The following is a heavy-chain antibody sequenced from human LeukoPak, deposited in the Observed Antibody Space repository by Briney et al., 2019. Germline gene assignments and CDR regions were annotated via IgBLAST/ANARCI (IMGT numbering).Heavy chain of an antibody. CDR1: GGTFSSYA. CDR2: IIPIFGTA. Sequence: SVKVSCKASGGTFSSYAISWVRQPPGQGLEWMGGIIPIFGTANYAQKFQGRVTSTADESTSTAYMELSSLRSEDTAVNYCAEGDVEIAAAGYNAEYFQHWGQGTLSPSPQ. V-gene: IGHV1-69*13. D-gene: IGHD6-13*01. J-gene: IGHJ1*01. CDR3: AEGDVEIAAAGYNAEYFQH.